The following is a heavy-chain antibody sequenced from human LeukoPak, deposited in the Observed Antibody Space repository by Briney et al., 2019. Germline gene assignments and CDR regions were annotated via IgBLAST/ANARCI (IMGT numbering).Heavy chain of an antibody. J-gene: IGHJ4*02. CDR2: ISGSGGRT. CDR3: AKDGFVPPPHSRSSGRPYYFDY. D-gene: IGHD3-22*01. Sequence: PSGGSLRLSCAASGFTFSSYGMSWVRQTPGKGMEWVSTISGSGGRTYSADSVKGRFTISRDNSKNTLYLQMNSLRAEDTAVYYCAKDGFVPPPHSRSSGRPYYFDYWGQGTLVTVSS. CDR1: GFTFSSYG. V-gene: IGHV3-23*01.